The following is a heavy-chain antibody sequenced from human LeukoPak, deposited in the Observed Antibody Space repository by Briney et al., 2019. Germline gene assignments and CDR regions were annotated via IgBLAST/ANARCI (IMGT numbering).Heavy chain of an antibody. V-gene: IGHV3-30*04. Sequence: GRSLRLSCAASGFTFSSYAMHWVRQAPGKGLEWVAVISYDRSNKYYADSVKGRFTISRDNSKNTLYLQMNSLRAEDTAVYYCARDRVGDRTLDYWGQGTLVTVSS. J-gene: IGHJ4*02. D-gene: IGHD4-17*01. CDR1: GFTFSSYA. CDR3: ARDRVGDRTLDY. CDR2: ISYDRSNK.